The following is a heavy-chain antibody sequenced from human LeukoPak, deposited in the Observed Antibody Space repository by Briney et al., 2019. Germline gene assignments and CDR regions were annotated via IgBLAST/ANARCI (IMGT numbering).Heavy chain of an antibody. V-gene: IGHV3-20*04. CDR3: ASLYCSGGSCEKDAFDI. Sequence: PGGSLRLSCAASGFTFDDYGMSWVRQAPGKGLEWVSGINWNGGSTGCADSVKGRFTISRDNAKNSLYLQMNSLRAEDTALYYCASLYCSGGSCEKDAFDIWGQGTMVTVSS. J-gene: IGHJ3*02. CDR1: GFTFDDYG. D-gene: IGHD2-15*01. CDR2: INWNGGST.